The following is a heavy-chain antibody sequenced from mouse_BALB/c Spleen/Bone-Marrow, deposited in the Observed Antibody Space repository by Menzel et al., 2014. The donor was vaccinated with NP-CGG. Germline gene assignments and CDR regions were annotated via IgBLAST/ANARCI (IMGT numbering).Heavy chain of an antibody. Sequence: DVMLVESGGGLVQPGGSLRLSCATSGFTFTDYYMGWVRQPPGKALGWLGFIRNKANGYTTEYSASVKGRFTISRDNSQSILYLQMNTLRAEDSATYYCARDTGNYVRFAYWGQGTLVTVSA. D-gene: IGHD2-1*01. CDR1: GFTFTDYY. V-gene: IGHV7-3*02. CDR3: ARDTGNYVRFAY. J-gene: IGHJ3*01. CDR2: IRNKANGYTT.